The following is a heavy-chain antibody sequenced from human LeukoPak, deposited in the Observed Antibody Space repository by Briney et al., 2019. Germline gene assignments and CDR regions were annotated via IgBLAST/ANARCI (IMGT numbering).Heavy chain of an antibody. CDR3: ARDIVVVPAAMWNYYYYGMDV. J-gene: IGHJ6*02. CDR1: GYTFTSYG. D-gene: IGHD2-2*01. CDR2: ISAYNGNT. V-gene: IGHV1-18*01. Sequence: GASVKVSCKASGYTFTSYGISWVRQAPGQGPEWMGWISAYNGNTNYAQKLQGRVTMTTDTSTSTAYMELRSLRSDDTAVYYCARDIVVVPAAMWNYYYYGMDVWGQGTTVTVSS.